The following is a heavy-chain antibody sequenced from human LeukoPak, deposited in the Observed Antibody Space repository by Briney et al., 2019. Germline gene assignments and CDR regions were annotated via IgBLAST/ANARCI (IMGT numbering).Heavy chain of an antibody. D-gene: IGHD4/OR15-4a*01. CDR3: AKYGAPGWSGYLDY. Sequence: EWXXSISSSIVITYYADSVKGRFTISRDNYKNTLYLQMNSLRVEDTAIYYCAKYGAPGWSGYLDYWGQGSLVTVSS. J-gene: IGHJ4*02. CDR2: ISSSIVIT. V-gene: IGHV3-23*01.